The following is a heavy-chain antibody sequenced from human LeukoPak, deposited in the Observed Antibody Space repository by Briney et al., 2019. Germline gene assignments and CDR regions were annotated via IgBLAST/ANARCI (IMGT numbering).Heavy chain of an antibody. CDR1: GFTFSSYA. Sequence: GGSLRLSCAAPGFTFSSYAMSWVRQAPGKGLEWVSAISGSGGSTYYADSVKGRFTISRDNSKNTLYLQMNSLRAEDTAVYYCAKDLQVGDTYYFDYWGQGTLVTVSS. D-gene: IGHD3-16*01. CDR2: ISGSGGST. V-gene: IGHV3-23*01. J-gene: IGHJ4*02. CDR3: AKDLQVGDTYYFDY.